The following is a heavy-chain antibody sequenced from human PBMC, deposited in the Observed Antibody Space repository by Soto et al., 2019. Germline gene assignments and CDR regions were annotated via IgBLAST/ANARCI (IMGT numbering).Heavy chain of an antibody. CDR1: GFTFSSYE. CDR3: ARGSPHIVVVVAATHLWFDP. Sequence: VGSLRLSCAASGFTFSSYEMNWVRQAPGKGLEWVSYISSSGSTIYYADSVKGRFTISRDNAKNSLYLQMNSLRAEDTAVYYCARGSPHIVVVVAATHLWFDPWGQGTLVTVSS. J-gene: IGHJ5*02. D-gene: IGHD2-15*01. V-gene: IGHV3-48*03. CDR2: ISSSGSTI.